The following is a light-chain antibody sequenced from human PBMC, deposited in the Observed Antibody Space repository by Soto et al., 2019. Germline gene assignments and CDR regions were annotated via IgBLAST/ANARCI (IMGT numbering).Light chain of an antibody. CDR3: QKSNNWPPT. Sequence: LTQSPATLSVSPGQRVTLSCRASQSISSYLAWYQQRPGQPSRLLIYDASNRATGIPARFSGSGSGTDFTLTISSLEPEDFALYFCQKSNNWPPTFGGGTKVE. CDR2: DAS. J-gene: IGKJ4*01. V-gene: IGKV3-11*01. CDR1: QSISSY.